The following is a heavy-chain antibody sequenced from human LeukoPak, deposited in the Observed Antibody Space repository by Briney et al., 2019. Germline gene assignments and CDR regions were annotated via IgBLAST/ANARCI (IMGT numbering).Heavy chain of an antibody. CDR2: ISSSGSTI. CDR1: GFTFSDYY. D-gene: IGHD1-26*01. J-gene: IGHJ4*02. Sequence: GGSLRLSCAASGFTFSDYYMSWIRQAPGKGLEWVSYISSSGSTIYYAGSVKGRFTISRDNAKNSLYLQMNSLRAEDTALYYCAKEGIVGATTFFDYWGQGTLVTVSS. V-gene: IGHV3-11*01. CDR3: AKEGIVGATTFFDY.